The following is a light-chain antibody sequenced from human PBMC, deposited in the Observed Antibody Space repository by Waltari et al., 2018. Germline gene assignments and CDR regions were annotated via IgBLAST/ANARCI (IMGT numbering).Light chain of an antibody. J-gene: IGKJ5*01. CDR2: DAS. CDR1: QSVTRY. CDR3: QQRSNWPPIT. Sequence: EIVLTQSPATLSLPPGERATLSCRASQSVTRYVAWYQQRPGQAPRLLIYDASNRSTGIPARFSGSGSGTDFTLTISSLEPEDFAVYYCQQRSNWPPITFGQGTRLEIK. V-gene: IGKV3-11*01.